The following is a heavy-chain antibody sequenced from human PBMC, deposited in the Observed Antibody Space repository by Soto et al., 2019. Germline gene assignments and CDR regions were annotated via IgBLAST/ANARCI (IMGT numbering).Heavy chain of an antibody. V-gene: IGHV1-69*13. CDR1: GGTFSSYS. J-gene: IGHJ4*02. CDR2: IIPIFGTA. CDR3: AIEYSSSPPYYPIGY. D-gene: IGHD6-6*01. Sequence: SVKVSCKASGGTFSSYSISWVRQAPGQGLEWMGGIIPIFGTANYAQKFQGRATITADESTSTAYMELSSLRSEDTAVYYCAIEYSSSPPYYPIGYWGQGTLVTVSS.